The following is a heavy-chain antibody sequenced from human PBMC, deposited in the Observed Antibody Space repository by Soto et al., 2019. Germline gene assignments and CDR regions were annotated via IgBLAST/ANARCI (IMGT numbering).Heavy chain of an antibody. D-gene: IGHD3-22*01. J-gene: IGHJ4*02. Sequence: QVQLVQSGAEVKKPGSSVKVSCKTSGGTFNSSYTISWVRQAPGQGLEWMGRIIPMLAIANYAQKFQGRVTITADNSTATAYMELSSLRSEDTAVDYCSAKSSSAYGYWGQGTLVNVSS. CDR2: IIPMLAIA. CDR1: GGTFNSSYT. V-gene: IGHV1-69*02. CDR3: SAKSSSAYGY.